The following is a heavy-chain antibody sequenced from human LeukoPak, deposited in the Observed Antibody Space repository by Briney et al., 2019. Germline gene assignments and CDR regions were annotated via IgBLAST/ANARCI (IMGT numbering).Heavy chain of an antibody. CDR2: ISSSSSTI. CDR1: GSTFSSYS. V-gene: IGHV3-48*01. D-gene: IGHD2-2*02. J-gene: IGHJ4*02. CDR3: AREWIVVVPAATPLDY. Sequence: GGSLRLSCAASGSTFSSYSMNWVRQAPGKGLEWVSYISSSSSTIYYADSVKGRFTISRDNAKNSLYLQMNSLRAEDTAVYYCAREWIVVVPAATPLDYWGQGTLVTVSS.